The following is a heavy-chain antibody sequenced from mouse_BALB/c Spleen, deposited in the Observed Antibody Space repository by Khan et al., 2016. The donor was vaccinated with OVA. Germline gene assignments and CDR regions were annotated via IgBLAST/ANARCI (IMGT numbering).Heavy chain of an antibody. CDR2: IWRDGNT. CDR1: GSSSTSYG. J-gene: IGHJ3*01. CDR3: AIIFYGYDWFAY. Sequence: VQLQESGPGLVAPSQSLSITCTVSGSSSTSYGVSWARQTPGKGLDWLGVIWRDGNTNYHSSLKSRLTITKDNSKRQVLLKLNSLQTDDTATYYCAIIFYGYDWFAYWGQGTLVTVSA. V-gene: IGHV2-3*01. D-gene: IGHD2-2*01.